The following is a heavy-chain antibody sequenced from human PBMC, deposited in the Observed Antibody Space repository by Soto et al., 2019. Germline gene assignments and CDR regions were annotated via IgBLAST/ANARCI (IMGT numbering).Heavy chain of an antibody. D-gene: IGHD1-7*01. V-gene: IGHV3-73*01. Sequence: PGGSLRLSCAASGFTFSGSAMHWVRQASGKGLEWVGRIRSKANSYATAYAASVKGRFTISRDDSKNTAYLQMNSLKTEDTAVYYCTENYDQFDYAFDIWGQGTMVTVSS. CDR1: GFTFSGSA. CDR3: TENYDQFDYAFDI. CDR2: IRSKANSYAT. J-gene: IGHJ3*02.